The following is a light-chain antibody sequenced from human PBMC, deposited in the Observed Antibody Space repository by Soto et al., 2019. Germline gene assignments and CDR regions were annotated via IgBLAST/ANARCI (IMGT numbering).Light chain of an antibody. CDR3: QQRSNWPWT. V-gene: IGKV3-11*01. Sequence: EIVLTQCPGTLSLSPGERATLSGRASQSVSSDLAWYQQIPGQAPRLLIYDASNRATGIPARFRGSGSGTDFTLTINSLEPEDFAVYYCQQRSNWPWTFGQGTKVDI. CDR1: QSVSSD. CDR2: DAS. J-gene: IGKJ1*01.